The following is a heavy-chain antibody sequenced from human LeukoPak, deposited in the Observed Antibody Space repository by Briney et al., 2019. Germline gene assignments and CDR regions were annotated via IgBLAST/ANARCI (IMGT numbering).Heavy chain of an antibody. CDR2: INHSGST. V-gene: IGHV4-34*01. CDR3: ARRVLGFSGSYYSWYFDL. CDR1: GGSFSGYY. Sequence: SETLSLTCAVYGGSFSGYYWSWIRQPPGKGLEWIGEINHSGSTNYNPSLKSRVTISVDTSKNQFSLKLSSVTAADTAVYYCARRVLGFSGSYYSWYFDLWGRGTLVTVSS. J-gene: IGHJ2*01. D-gene: IGHD1-26*01.